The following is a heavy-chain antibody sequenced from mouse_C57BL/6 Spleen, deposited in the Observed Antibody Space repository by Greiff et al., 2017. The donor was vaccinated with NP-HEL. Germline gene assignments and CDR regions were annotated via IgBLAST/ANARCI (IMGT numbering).Heavy chain of an antibody. V-gene: IGHV1-50*01. CDR3: ARKGEKFSTNY. CDR2: IDPSDSYT. J-gene: IGHJ2*01. Sequence: QVQLQQPGAELVKPGASVKLSCKASGYTFTSYWMQWVKQRPGQGLEWIGEIDPSDSYTNYNQKFKGKATLTVDTSSSTAYMQLSSLTSEDSAVYYCARKGEKFSTNYWGQGTTLTVSS. CDR1: GYTFTSYW. D-gene: IGHD1-1*01.